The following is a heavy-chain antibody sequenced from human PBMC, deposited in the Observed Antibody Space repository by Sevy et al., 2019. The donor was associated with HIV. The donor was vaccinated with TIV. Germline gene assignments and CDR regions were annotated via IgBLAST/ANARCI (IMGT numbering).Heavy chain of an antibody. CDR3: ANLDHGDYQRGSVRAFDI. J-gene: IGHJ3*02. CDR1: GGSISSGDYY. D-gene: IGHD4-17*01. Sequence: SETLSLTCTVSGGSISSGDYYWSWIRQPPGKGLEWIGYIYYSGSTYYNPSLKSRVTISVDTSKNQFSLKLSSVTAADTAVYYCANLDHGDYQRGSVRAFDIWGQGTMVTVSS. CDR2: IYYSGST. V-gene: IGHV4-30-4*01.